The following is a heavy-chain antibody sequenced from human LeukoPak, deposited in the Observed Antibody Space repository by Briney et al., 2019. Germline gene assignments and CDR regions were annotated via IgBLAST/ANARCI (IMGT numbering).Heavy chain of an antibody. CDR2: ISSSSSYI. V-gene: IGHV3-21*01. CDR3: ARGVSVLRFLEWLPYYFDY. Sequence: PGGSLRLSCAASGFTFSSYSMNWVRQAPGKGLEWVSSISSSSSYIYYADSVKGRFTISRDNAKNSLYLQMNSLRAEYTAVYYCARGVSVLRFLEWLPYYFDYWGQGTLVTVSS. J-gene: IGHJ4*02. CDR1: GFTFSSYS. D-gene: IGHD3-3*01.